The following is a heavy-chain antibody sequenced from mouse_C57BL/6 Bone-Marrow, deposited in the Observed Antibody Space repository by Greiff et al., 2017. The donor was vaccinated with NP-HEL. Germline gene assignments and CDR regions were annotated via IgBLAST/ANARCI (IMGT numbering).Heavy chain of an antibody. Sequence: EVKLEESGEGLVKPGGSLKLSCAASGFTFSSYAMSWVRQTPEKRLEWVAYISSGGDYIYYADTVKGRFTISRDNARNTLYLQMSSLKSEDTAMYYCTRVGYYSFDYWGQGTTLTVSS. V-gene: IGHV5-9-1*02. D-gene: IGHD2-3*01. CDR3: TRVGYYSFDY. J-gene: IGHJ2*01. CDR1: GFTFSSYA. CDR2: ISSGGDYI.